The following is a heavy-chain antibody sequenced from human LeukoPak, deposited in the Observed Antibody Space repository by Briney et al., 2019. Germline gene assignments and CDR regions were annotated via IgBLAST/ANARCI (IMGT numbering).Heavy chain of an antibody. D-gene: IGHD3-3*01. CDR1: GGTFSSYA. CDR3: AIGMYYDFYRYYYYGMDV. Sequence: ASVKVSCKASGGTFSSYAISWVRQAPGQGLEWMGGIIPIFGTANYAQKFQGRVTITADESTSTAYMELSSLRSEDTAVYYCAIGMYYDFYRYYYYGMDVWGQGTTVTVSS. V-gene: IGHV1-69*13. CDR2: IIPIFGTA. J-gene: IGHJ6*02.